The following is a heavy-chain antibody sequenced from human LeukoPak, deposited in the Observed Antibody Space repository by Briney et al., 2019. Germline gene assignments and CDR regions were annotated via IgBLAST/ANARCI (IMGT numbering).Heavy chain of an antibody. CDR1: GFTFSSYA. Sequence: PGGSLRLSCAASGFTFSSYAMSWVRQDPGKGLEWVSVVSGSGGTTYYADSVKGRFTISRDNSKNTLYLQMNSLRAEDTAVYYCAKSSSNLFRLFDYWGQGTLVTVSS. CDR3: AKSSSNLFRLFDY. J-gene: IGHJ4*02. V-gene: IGHV3-23*01. CDR2: VSGSGGTT. D-gene: IGHD4-11*01.